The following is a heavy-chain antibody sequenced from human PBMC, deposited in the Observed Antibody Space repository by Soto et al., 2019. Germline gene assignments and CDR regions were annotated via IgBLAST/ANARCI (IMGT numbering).Heavy chain of an antibody. V-gene: IGHV4-39*07. J-gene: IGHJ6*03. CDR1: GGSISSTIYY. CDR3: ASGVKQQLAGGYYYYYYMDV. Sequence: SETLSLTCTVSGGSISSTIYYWGWIRQPPGKGLEWIGSIYYSGSTYYNPSLKSRVTISVDTSKNQFSLKLSSVTAADTAVYYCASGVKQQLAGGYYYYYYMDVWGKGTTVTVSS. D-gene: IGHD6-13*01. CDR2: IYYSGST.